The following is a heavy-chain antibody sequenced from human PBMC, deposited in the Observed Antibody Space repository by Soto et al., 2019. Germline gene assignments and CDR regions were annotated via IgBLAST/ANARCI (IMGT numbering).Heavy chain of an antibody. Sequence: GGSLRLSCAASGFTFSSYGMHWVRQAPGKGLEWVAVIWYDGSNKYYADSVKGRFTISRDNSKNTLYLQMNSLRAEDTAVYYCARDYEGFGELFSYGMDVWGQGTTVTVSS. J-gene: IGHJ6*02. CDR1: GFTFSSYG. CDR3: ARDYEGFGELFSYGMDV. CDR2: IWYDGSNK. V-gene: IGHV3-33*01. D-gene: IGHD3-10*01.